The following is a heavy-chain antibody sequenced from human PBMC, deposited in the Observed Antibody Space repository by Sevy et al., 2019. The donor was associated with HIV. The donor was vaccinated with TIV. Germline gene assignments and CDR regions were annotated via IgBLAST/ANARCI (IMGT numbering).Heavy chain of an antibody. D-gene: IGHD3-10*01. V-gene: IGHV1-24*01. Sequence: ASVKVSCKVSGYTLTELSMHWVRQAPGKGLEWMGGFDPEDGETIYAQKFQGRVTMTEDTSTDTAYMELSSLRLEDTAVYYCATVSLPVRGVIYSEHYGMDVWGQGTTVTVSS. CDR1: GYTLTELS. CDR3: ATVSLPVRGVIYSEHYGMDV. CDR2: FDPEDGET. J-gene: IGHJ6*02.